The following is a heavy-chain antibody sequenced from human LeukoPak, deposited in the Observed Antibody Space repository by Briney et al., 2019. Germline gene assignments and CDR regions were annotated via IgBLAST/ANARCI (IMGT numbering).Heavy chain of an antibody. D-gene: IGHD5-18*01. CDR1: GGTFSSYA. V-gene: IGHV1-69*04. CDR3: ATDTAMAGTYYYGMDV. J-gene: IGHJ6*02. Sequence: SVKVSCKASGGTFSSYAISWVRQAPGQGLEWMGRIIYIFGIANYAQKFQGRVTITADKSTSTAYMELSSLKSEDTAVYNCATDTAMAGTYYYGMDVWGQGTTVTVSS. CDR2: IIYIFGIA.